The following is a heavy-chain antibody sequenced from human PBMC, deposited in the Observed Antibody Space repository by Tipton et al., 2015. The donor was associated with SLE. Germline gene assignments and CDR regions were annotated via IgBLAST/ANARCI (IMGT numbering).Heavy chain of an antibody. CDR3: ARESEGYITIFGVVNGAFDM. J-gene: IGHJ3*02. CDR2: ISRGGDTL. Sequence: SLRLSCAVSGFSFSIYEMNWVRQAPGKGLEWVSYISRGGDTLYYADSVKGRFTISRDNAKNSLYLQMNSLRAEDTAVYYCARESEGYITIFGVVNGAFDMWGQGTMVTVSS. V-gene: IGHV3-48*03. CDR1: GFSFSIYE. D-gene: IGHD3-3*01.